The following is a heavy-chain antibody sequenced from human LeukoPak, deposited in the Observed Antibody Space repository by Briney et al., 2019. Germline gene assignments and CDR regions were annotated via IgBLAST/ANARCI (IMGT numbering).Heavy chain of an antibody. J-gene: IGHJ4*02. V-gene: IGHV3-64*01. D-gene: IGHD1-26*01. CDR1: GFTFSSYA. Sequence: GGSLRLSCAASGFTFSSYAMHWVRQAPGKGLEYVSAISSNGGSTYYANSVKGRFTISRDNSKNTLYLQMGSLRAEDMAVYYCARGQSRWELLNPPGYWGQGTLVTVSS. CDR3: ARGQSRWELLNPPGY. CDR2: ISSNGGST.